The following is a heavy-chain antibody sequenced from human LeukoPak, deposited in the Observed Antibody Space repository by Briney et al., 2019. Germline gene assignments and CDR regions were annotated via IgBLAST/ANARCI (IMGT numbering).Heavy chain of an antibody. V-gene: IGHV3-23*01. J-gene: IGHJ4*02. CDR3: ANGDYYDSSGASPGFDY. D-gene: IGHD3-22*01. CDR2: ISGSGGST. Sequence: GGSLRLSCAASGFTFSSYAMSWVRQAPGKGLEWVSAISGSGGSTYYADSVKGRFTISRDNSKNTLYLQMNSLRAEDTAVYYCANGDYYDSSGASPGFDYWGQGTLVTVPS. CDR1: GFTFSSYA.